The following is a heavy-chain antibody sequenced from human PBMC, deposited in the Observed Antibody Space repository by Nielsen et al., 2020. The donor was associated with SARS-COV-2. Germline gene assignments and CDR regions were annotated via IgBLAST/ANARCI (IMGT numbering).Heavy chain of an antibody. D-gene: IGHD1-1*01. V-gene: IGHV4-39*01. Sequence: LRLSCTVSGGSISSSSYHWGWIRQPPGKGLEWIGSMYYSGSTYYNPSLKSRVTISIDTSKNQFSLKLTSATAADTAVYYCANWPEVGYFDDWGQGTLVTVSS. CDR1: GGSISSSSYH. J-gene: IGHJ4*02. CDR3: ANWPEVGYFDD. CDR2: MYYSGST.